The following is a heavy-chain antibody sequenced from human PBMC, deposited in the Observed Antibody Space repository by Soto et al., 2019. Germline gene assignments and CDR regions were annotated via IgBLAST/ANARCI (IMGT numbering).Heavy chain of an antibody. J-gene: IGHJ4*02. D-gene: IGHD5-12*01. CDR2: MNPNTGNT. CDR3: ARGRLATLTDF. CDR1: GYTFTGYC. Sequence: ASVKFSCKASGYTFTGYCMHWVRQATGLGLGWMGWMNPNTGNTRYAQKFQGRFTMTRDTSISTVYMELGSLTSEDTAVYYCARGRLATLTDFWGQGTPVTVSS. V-gene: IGHV1-8*02.